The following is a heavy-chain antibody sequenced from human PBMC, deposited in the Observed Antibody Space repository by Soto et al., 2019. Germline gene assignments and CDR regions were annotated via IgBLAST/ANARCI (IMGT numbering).Heavy chain of an antibody. Sequence: PVKGRFTISRDDSKNTLYLQMNSLKTEDTAVYYCTTGSSSSWFFPDGMDVWGQGTTVTVSS. J-gene: IGHJ6*02. CDR3: TTGSSSSWFFPDGMDV. V-gene: IGHV3-15*01. D-gene: IGHD6-13*01.